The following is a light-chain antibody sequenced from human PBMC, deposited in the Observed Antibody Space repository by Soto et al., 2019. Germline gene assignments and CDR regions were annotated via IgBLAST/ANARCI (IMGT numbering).Light chain of an antibody. Sequence: EAVLTQSPATLSLSHGERATLSCRAGQSVSSYLAWYQQKPGQAPRLLIYDASNRAAGIPARFSGSGSGTDFTLTISSLEPEDFAVYYCQQYNNWPRTFGQGTKVDIK. J-gene: IGKJ1*01. CDR2: DAS. CDR1: QSVSSY. CDR3: QQYNNWPRT. V-gene: IGKV3-11*01.